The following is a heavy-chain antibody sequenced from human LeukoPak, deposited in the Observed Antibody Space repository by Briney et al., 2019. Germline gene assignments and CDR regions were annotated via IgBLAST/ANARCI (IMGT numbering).Heavy chain of an antibody. Sequence: ASVKVSCKASGYSFTSYYMHRVRQAPGQGLEWMGIINPSGGSTSYAQKFQGRVTMARDTSTSTVYKELSSLRSEDTAVYYCAREEDTVMAVPSSPFDYWGQGTLVTVSS. D-gene: IGHD5-18*01. CDR2: INPSGGST. J-gene: IGHJ4*02. V-gene: IGHV1-46*01. CDR1: GYSFTSYY. CDR3: AREEDTVMAVPSSPFDY.